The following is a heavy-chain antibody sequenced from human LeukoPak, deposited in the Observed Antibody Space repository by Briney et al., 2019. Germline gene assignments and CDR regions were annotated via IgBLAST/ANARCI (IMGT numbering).Heavy chain of an antibody. Sequence: GGSLRLSCAASGFTFSSYAMSWVRQAPGKGLEWVSAISGSGGSIYYADSVKGRFTISRDNSKNTVYLQISSLRIEDTAVYYCAKFYYDFWTGYGYYFDYWGQGILVTVSS. CDR1: GFTFSSYA. D-gene: IGHD3-3*01. J-gene: IGHJ4*02. V-gene: IGHV3-23*01. CDR2: ISGSGGSI. CDR3: AKFYYDFWTGYGYYFDY.